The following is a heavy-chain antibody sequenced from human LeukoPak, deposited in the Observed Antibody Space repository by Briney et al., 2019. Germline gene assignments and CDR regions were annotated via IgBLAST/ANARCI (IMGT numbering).Heavy chain of an antibody. D-gene: IGHD3-16*02. CDR2: ISAYNGNT. V-gene: IGHV1-18*04. J-gene: IGHJ4*02. Sequence: ASVKVSCKASGYTFTSYGISWVRQAPGQGLEWMGWISAYNGNTNYAQKLQGRVTMTTDTSTSTAYMELRSLRSDDTAVYYCARDHKVYYDYVWGSYRLDYWGQGTLVIVSS. CDR1: GYTFTSYG. CDR3: ARDHKVYYDYVWGSYRLDY.